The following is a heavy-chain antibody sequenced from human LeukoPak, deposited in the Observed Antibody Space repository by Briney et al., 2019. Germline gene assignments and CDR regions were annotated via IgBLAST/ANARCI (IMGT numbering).Heavy chain of an antibody. CDR2: IYYSGST. CDR3: ARHAMAQLNWFDP. CDR1: GGSISSSSSY. Sequence: SETLSLTFTVSGGSISSSSSYWGWIRQPPGKGLEWIGGIYYSGSTYYNPSLKSRVTISVDTSKNQFSLKLSSVTAADTAVYYCARHAMAQLNWFDPWGQGTLVTVSS. D-gene: IGHD5-24*01. J-gene: IGHJ5*02. V-gene: IGHV4-39*01.